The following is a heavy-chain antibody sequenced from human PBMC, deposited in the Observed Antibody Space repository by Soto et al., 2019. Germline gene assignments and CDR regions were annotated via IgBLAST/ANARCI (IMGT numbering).Heavy chain of an antibody. Sequence: PSETLSLTCTVSGGSISSRGYYWGWIRQPPGKGLEWIGTIYYSGSTYYNPSLKSRVTISVDTSKNQFSLKLSSVTAADTAVYYCATSNWFDPRGQGTLVPVSS. V-gene: IGHV4-39*01. CDR1: GGSISSRGYY. CDR2: IYYSGST. CDR3: ATSNWFDP. J-gene: IGHJ5*02.